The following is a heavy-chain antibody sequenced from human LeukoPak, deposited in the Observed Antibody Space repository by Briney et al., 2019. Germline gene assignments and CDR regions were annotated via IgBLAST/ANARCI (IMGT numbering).Heavy chain of an antibody. V-gene: IGHV1-46*01. CDR3: ARSGRGTYYYFDL. CDR1: GYTFTRYY. CDR2: ISPSGGST. D-gene: IGHD5-12*01. J-gene: IGHJ4*02. Sequence: ASVKVSCKAFGYTFTRYYMHWVRQAPGQGPEWMGVISPSGGSTTYAQKFQGRVTLTRDMSTSTAYMELRSLTSDDTAVYYCARSGRGTYYYFDLWGQGTLVTVSS.